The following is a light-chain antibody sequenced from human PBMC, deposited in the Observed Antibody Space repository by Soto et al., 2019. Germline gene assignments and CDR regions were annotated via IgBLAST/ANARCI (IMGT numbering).Light chain of an antibody. Sequence: QSVLTQPASVSGSPGQSITISCTGTGSDVGGYNYVSWHQHHPGEAPKLMIFEVTKRPAGVSNRFSGSKSGNTASLTISGLQAEDEADYFCNSYTTSSTYVFGSGTKVTVL. CDR1: GSDVGGYNY. CDR3: NSYTTSSTYV. CDR2: EVT. J-gene: IGLJ1*01. V-gene: IGLV2-14*01.